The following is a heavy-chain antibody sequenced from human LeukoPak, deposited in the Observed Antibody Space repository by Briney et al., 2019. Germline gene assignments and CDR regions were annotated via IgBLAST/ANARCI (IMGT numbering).Heavy chain of an antibody. D-gene: IGHD3-10*01. Sequence: SETLSLTCTVSGYSISSGYYWGWIRQPPGKELEWIGSIYHNGNTYYNPSLKSRVSISVDTSKNQFSLKLSSGTAADTAVYYCTREPLLLGRGMTDAGYWGQGSLVTVSS. V-gene: IGHV4-38-2*02. CDR3: TREPLLLGRGMTDAGY. CDR1: GYSISSGYY. J-gene: IGHJ4*02. CDR2: IYHNGNT.